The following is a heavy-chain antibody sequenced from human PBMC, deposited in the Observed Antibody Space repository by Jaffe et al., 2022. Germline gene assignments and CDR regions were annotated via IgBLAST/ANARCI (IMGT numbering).Heavy chain of an antibody. CDR1: GYSISSGYY. CDR2: IYHSGST. Sequence: QVQLQESGPGLVKPSETLSLTCAVSGYSISSGYYWGWIRQPPGKGLEWIGSIYHSGSTYYNPSLKSRVTISVDTSKNQFSLKLSSVTAADTAVYYCARHDGLTTTPMDVWGKGTTVTVSS. CDR3: ARHDGLTTTPMDV. V-gene: IGHV4-38-2*01. D-gene: IGHD4-17*01. J-gene: IGHJ6*03.